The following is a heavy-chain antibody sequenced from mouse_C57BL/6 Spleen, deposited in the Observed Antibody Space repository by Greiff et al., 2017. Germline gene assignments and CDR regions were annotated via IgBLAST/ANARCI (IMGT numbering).Heavy chain of an antibody. V-gene: IGHV2-3*01. Sequence: VQVVESGPGLVAPSQSLSITCTVSGFSLTSYGVSXVRQPPGKGLEWLGVIWGDGSTNYHSALISRLSISKDNSKSQVFLKLNSLQTDDTATYYCAEQDGSRYFDVWGTGTTVTVSA. CDR2: IWGDGST. CDR3: AEQDGSRYFDV. CDR1: GFSLTSYG. J-gene: IGHJ1*03. D-gene: IGHD1-1*01.